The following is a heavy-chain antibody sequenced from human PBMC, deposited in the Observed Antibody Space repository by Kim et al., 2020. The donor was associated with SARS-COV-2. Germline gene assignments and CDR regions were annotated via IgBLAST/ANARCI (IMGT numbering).Heavy chain of an antibody. D-gene: IGHD2-15*01. CDR3: ARLGYCSGGSCPDAFDI. V-gene: IGHV4-61*07. Sequence: LKSRGTISVDTSKNQFSLKLSSVTAADTAVYYCARLGYCSGGSCPDAFDIWGQGTMVTVSS. J-gene: IGHJ3*02.